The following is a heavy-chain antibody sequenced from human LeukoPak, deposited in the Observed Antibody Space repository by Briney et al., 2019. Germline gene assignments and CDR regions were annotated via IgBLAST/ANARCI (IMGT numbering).Heavy chain of an antibody. V-gene: IGHV4-34*01. CDR2: INHSGST. Sequence: SETLSLTCAVYGGSFSGYYWSWIRQPPGKGLEWIGEINHSGSTNYNPSLKSRVTISVDTSKNQFSLKLSSVTAADTAVYYCARAGSSSSWTGDIDYWGQGTLVTVSS. J-gene: IGHJ4*02. CDR1: GGSFSGYY. D-gene: IGHD6-13*01. CDR3: ARAGSSSSWTGDIDY.